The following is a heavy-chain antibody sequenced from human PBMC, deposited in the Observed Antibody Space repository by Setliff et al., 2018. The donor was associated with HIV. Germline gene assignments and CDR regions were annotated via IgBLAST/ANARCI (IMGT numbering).Heavy chain of an antibody. CDR2: IYYSGST. CDR1: SASISSSGYY. D-gene: IGHD3-10*01. V-gene: IGHV4-39*01. CDR3: APRHHKYGFL. Sequence: TSETLSLTCTVSSASISSSGYYWGWICQPPGKGLEWIGSIYYSGSTYYNPSLKSRVTISVDTSKNQFSLKLSSVTAADTAVYYCAPRHHKYGFLWGQGTLVTVSS. J-gene: IGHJ4*02.